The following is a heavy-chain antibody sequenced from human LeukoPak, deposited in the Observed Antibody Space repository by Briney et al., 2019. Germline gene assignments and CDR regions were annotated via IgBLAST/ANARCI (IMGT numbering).Heavy chain of an antibody. CDR1: GFTFSKNA. CDR2: ISVDGRDL. J-gene: IGHJ4*02. D-gene: IGHD3-10*01. Sequence: GGSLRLSCAASGFTFSKNAMHWVRQAPGKGLEWVAVISVDGRDLYHADSVKGRFTISRDNSKNTLYLQMTSLRADDTAVYYCARDKSAAADYYFDFWGQGTLVTVSS. CDR3: ARDKSAAADYYFDF. V-gene: IGHV3-30*04.